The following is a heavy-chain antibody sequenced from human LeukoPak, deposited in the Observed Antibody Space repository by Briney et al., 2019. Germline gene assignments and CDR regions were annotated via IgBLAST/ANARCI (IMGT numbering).Heavy chain of an antibody. CDR3: AKEGRWLPGDAFDI. CDR2: VSESGSNR. J-gene: IGHJ3*02. D-gene: IGHD4-23*01. V-gene: IGHV3-23*01. Sequence: GGSLRLSCVVSGFTFTRYVMSWVRQAPGKGLEWVSSVSESGSNRYYADSVKGRFTISRDNSKNTLYLQMNSLRAEDTAVYYCAKEGRWLPGDAFDIWGQGTMVTVSS. CDR1: GFTFTRYV.